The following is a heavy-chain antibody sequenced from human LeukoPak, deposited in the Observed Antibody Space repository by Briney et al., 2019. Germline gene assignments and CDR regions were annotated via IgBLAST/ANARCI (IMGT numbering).Heavy chain of an antibody. Sequence: PSETLSLTCTVSGASISSYYWSWIRQPPGKGLDWIGYIYYSGSTKYNPSLKSRVTISVDTSKNQFSLKVSSVTAEDTAVYYCASGPYPAAGTDHQFDYWGQGTLVTVSS. CDR2: IYYSGST. CDR3: ASGPYPAAGTDHQFDY. D-gene: IGHD6-13*01. J-gene: IGHJ4*02. V-gene: IGHV4-59*01. CDR1: GASISSYY.